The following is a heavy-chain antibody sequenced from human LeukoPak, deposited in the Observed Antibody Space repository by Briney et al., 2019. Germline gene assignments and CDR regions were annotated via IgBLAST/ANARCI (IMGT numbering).Heavy chain of an antibody. V-gene: IGHV1-2*02. D-gene: IGHD6-6*01. CDR2: INPNSGGT. Sequence: GASVTVTCKASGYTFTGYYMHWVRQPPGQGLAWIRWINPNSGGTNYAQKFQGRVTMTRDTSISTAYMELSRMRSDDTAVYYCARDVVFEVVGSSSYDYWGQGTLVTVSS. CDR3: ARDVVFEVVGSSSYDY. CDR1: GYTFTGYY. J-gene: IGHJ4*02.